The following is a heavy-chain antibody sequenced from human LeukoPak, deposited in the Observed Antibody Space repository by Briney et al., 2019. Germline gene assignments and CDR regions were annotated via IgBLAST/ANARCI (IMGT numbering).Heavy chain of an antibody. V-gene: IGHV4-59*01. CDR2: IYYSGST. D-gene: IGHD2-2*01. CDR3: ARGRYCSSTSCSLMFDP. CDR1: GGSISSYY. Sequence: NPSETLCLTCTVSGGSISSYYWSWIRQPPGKGLEWIGYIYYSGSTNYNPSLKSRVTISVDTSKNQFSLKLSSVTAADTAVYYCARGRYCSSTSCSLMFDPWGQGTLVTVSS. J-gene: IGHJ5*02.